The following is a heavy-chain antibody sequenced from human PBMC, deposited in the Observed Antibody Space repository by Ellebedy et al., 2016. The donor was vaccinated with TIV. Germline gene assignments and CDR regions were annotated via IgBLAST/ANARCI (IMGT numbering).Heavy chain of an antibody. D-gene: IGHD1-1*01. CDR2: IYTNGIT. V-gene: IGHV4-4*08. CDR3: AGRFPNDFYMNV. CDR1: GDSIRSHY. Sequence: SETLSLXXTVSGDSIRSHYWIWIRQPPGKGLEWLGDIYTNGITHYNPSLKGRLTTSLDMSRSQFSLRLTSVTAADTAVYFCAGRFPNDFYMNVWGKGTTVTVSS. J-gene: IGHJ6*03.